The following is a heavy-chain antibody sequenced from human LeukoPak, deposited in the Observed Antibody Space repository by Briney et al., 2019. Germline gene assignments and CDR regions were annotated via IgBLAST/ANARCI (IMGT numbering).Heavy chain of an antibody. V-gene: IGHV3-23*01. CDR3: AKGIPYTGYVGDC. J-gene: IGHJ4*02. D-gene: IGHD5-12*01. CDR2: ISGSGGST. CDR1: GFTFSSYA. Sequence: GGSLRLSCAASGFTFSSYAMSWVRQAPWKGLEWVSAISGSGGSTYYADSVRGRFTISRDNSKNTLYLQMNSLRAEDTAVYYCAKGIPYTGYVGDCWGQGTLVSVSS.